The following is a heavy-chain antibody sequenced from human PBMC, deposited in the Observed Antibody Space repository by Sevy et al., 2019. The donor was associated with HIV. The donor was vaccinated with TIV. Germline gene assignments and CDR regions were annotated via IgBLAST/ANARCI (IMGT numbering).Heavy chain of an antibody. Sequence: GGSLRLSCAASGFTFSSYAMSWVRQAPGKGLEWVSAIGGSGGSTYNADSVKGRIPISRDNSTNTLYLQMNSRSAADTAVYYCAKGNGATAAAGLDYFDYWGQGTLVTVSS. V-gene: IGHV3-23*01. D-gene: IGHD6-13*01. CDR3: AKGNGATAAAGLDYFDY. J-gene: IGHJ4*02. CDR1: GFTFSSYA. CDR2: IGGSGGST.